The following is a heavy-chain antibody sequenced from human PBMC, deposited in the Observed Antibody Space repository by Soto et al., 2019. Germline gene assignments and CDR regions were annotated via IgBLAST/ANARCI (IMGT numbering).Heavy chain of an antibody. Sequence: QVQLQQSGPRLVKLSETLSLTCTVSSGPDRSYNWGWMRQPPGRGLEWIGYVCYTGDTAYNPSLRARVTISADTSTNDISLTLNSVTAADTAVYYCVRQGIDYLHGLVDVWGQGTTVSVSS. CDR1: SGPDRSYN. CDR2: VCYTGDT. CDR3: VRQGIDYLHGLVDV. D-gene: IGHD4-17*01. V-gene: IGHV4-59*08. J-gene: IGHJ6*02.